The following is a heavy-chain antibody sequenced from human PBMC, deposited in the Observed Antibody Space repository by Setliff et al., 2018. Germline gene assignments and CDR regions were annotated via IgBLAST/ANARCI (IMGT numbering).Heavy chain of an antibody. CDR1: GFTFGSYS. D-gene: IGHD3-3*01. CDR3: ARHYNFWSGPPGYYMDV. CDR2: ISSSYI. J-gene: IGHJ6*03. Sequence: GGSLRLSCAASGFTFGSYSMNWVRQAPGKGLEWVSSISSSYIYYADSVKGRFTISRDNAKNSLYLQMNSLRAEDTAVYYCARHYNFWSGPPGYYMDVWGKGTTVTVSS. V-gene: IGHV3-21*01.